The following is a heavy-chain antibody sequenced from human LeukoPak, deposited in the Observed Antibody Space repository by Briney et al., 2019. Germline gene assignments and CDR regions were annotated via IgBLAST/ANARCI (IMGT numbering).Heavy chain of an antibody. D-gene: IGHD3-10*01. Sequence: SVKVSCKASGGTFSSYTISWVRQAPGQGLEWMGRIIPIFGTANYAQKFQGRVTITADKSTSTAYMELSSLRSEDTAVYYCAGTYYYGSGSYTPQYHYYGMDVWGQGTTVTVSS. V-gene: IGHV1-69*08. J-gene: IGHJ6*02. CDR2: IIPIFGTA. CDR1: GGTFSSYT. CDR3: AGTYYYGSGSYTPQYHYYGMDV.